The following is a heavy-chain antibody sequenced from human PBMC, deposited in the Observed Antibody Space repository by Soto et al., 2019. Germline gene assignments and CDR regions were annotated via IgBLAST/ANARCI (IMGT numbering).Heavy chain of an antibody. J-gene: IGHJ3*02. CDR1: DGSFSGYS. V-gene: IGHV4-34*01. CDR3: ARRFEI. D-gene: IGHD3-10*01. CDR2: ISQRGRT. Sequence: QVQLQQWGAGLLKPSETLSLTCSAEDGSFSGYSWTWIRQPPGKGLEWIGDISQRGRTNYNSSHNSRSTISTDTSKNQCFLKVTSVTVADTAVYYCARRFEIWGQGTMVTVSS.